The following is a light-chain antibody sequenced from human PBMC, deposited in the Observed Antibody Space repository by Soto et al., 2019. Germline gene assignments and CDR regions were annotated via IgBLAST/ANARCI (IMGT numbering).Light chain of an antibody. Sequence: QSVLTQAPSASGAPGQRVTMSCSGSRSNIGTNTVNWYQQRPGTPPKFLIYDNYRRPSGVPDRFSGSQSGTSASLAINGLQSEDEAYYCCSAWDDSLNRPVFGGGTKLTVL. CDR2: DNY. V-gene: IGLV1-44*01. CDR3: SAWDDSLNRPV. CDR1: RSNIGTNT. J-gene: IGLJ2*01.